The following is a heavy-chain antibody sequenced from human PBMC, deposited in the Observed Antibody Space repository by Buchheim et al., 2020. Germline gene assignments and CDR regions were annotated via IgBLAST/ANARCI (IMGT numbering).Heavy chain of an antibody. CDR2: ISGSGSST. CDR3: ARDVTAFLTFSYYGMDV. J-gene: IGHJ6*02. CDR1: GFTFSDHY. V-gene: IGHV3-11*01. Sequence: QVQLVESGGGLVKPGGSLRLSCAASGFTFSDHYMSWIRQAPGRGLEWVAYISGSGSSTYHPDSVKGRFTISRDNARNSLYLQMNSLRAEDTAEYYCARDVTAFLTFSYYGMDVWGQGTT. D-gene: IGHD3-3*02.